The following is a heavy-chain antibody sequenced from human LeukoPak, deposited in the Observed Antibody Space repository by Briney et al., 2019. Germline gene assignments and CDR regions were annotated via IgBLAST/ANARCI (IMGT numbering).Heavy chain of an antibody. CDR3: ARDSGSGYYGRDAFDI. V-gene: IGHV4-59*01. D-gene: IGHD3-3*01. CDR1: GGSISSYY. Sequence: SETLSLTCTVSGGSISSYYWSWIRQPPGRGLEWIGYIYYSGSTNYNPSLKSRVTISVDTSKNQFSLKLSSVTAADTAAYYCARDSGSGYYGRDAFDIWGQGTMVTVSS. J-gene: IGHJ3*02. CDR2: IYYSGST.